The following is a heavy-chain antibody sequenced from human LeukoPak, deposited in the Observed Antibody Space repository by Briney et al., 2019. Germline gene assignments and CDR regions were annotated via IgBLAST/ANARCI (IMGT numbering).Heavy chain of an antibody. Sequence: PGGSLRLSCAASAFTFDDYAMHWGRQAPRKGLEGFSLISGDGGSTYYADSVKGRFNISRDNSKNSLYLQMTSLRTADTALYSSAKDMAYYDSSGSQFDYWGQGTLVTVSS. CDR2: ISGDGGST. CDR3: AKDMAYYDSSGSQFDY. J-gene: IGHJ4*02. V-gene: IGHV3-43*02. CDR1: AFTFDDYA. D-gene: IGHD3-22*01.